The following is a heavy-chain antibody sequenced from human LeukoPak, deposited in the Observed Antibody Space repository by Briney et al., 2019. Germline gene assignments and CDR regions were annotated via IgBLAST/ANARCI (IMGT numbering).Heavy chain of an antibody. Sequence: PSETLSLTCAVYGGSFSGYYWSWIRQPPGKGLEWIGEINHSGSTNYNPSPKSRVTISVDTSKNQFSLKLSSVTAADTAVYYCARFLYRYYFDYWGQGTLVTVSS. D-gene: IGHD2-2*02. V-gene: IGHV4-34*01. CDR1: GGSFSGYY. CDR2: INHSGST. CDR3: ARFLYRYYFDY. J-gene: IGHJ4*02.